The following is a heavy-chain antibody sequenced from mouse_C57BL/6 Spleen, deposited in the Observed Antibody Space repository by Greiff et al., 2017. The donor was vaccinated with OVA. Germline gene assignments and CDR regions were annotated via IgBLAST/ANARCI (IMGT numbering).Heavy chain of an antibody. V-gene: IGHV5-4*03. J-gene: IGHJ2*01. CDR3: AGSENYYGSSPFDY. Sequence: EVKLVESGGGLVKPGGSLKLSCAASGFTFSSYAMSWVRQTPEKRLEWVATISDGGSYTYYPDNVKGRFTISRDNAKNNLYLQMSHLKSEDTAMYYCAGSENYYGSSPFDYWGQGTTLTVSS. D-gene: IGHD1-1*01. CDR2: ISDGGSYT. CDR1: GFTFSSYA.